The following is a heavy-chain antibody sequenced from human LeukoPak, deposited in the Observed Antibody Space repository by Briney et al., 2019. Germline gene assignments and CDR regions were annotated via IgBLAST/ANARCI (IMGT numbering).Heavy chain of an antibody. CDR3: ANLNPSSSWYKGDFDY. V-gene: IGHV3-23*01. J-gene: IGHJ4*02. Sequence: GGSLRLSCVASGFTFSSNAMSWVRQAPGKGLEWVSAISGSGGSTYYADSVTGRFTISRDNSKNTLYLQMNSLRAEDTAVYYCANLNPSSSWYKGDFDYWGQGTLVTVSS. D-gene: IGHD6-13*01. CDR2: ISGSGGST. CDR1: GFTFSSNA.